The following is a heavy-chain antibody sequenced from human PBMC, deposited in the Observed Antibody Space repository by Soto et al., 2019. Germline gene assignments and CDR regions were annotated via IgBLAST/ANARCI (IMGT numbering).Heavy chain of an antibody. J-gene: IGHJ4*02. D-gene: IGHD6-6*01. Sequence: SETLSLTCAVSGGSISSSNWWSWVRQPPGKGLEWIGEIYHSGSTNYNPSLKSRVTISVDKSKNQFSLKLSSVTAADTAVYYCARVGSSSSFPFDYWGQGTLVTVSS. CDR1: GGSISSSNW. CDR3: ARVGSSSSFPFDY. V-gene: IGHV4-4*02. CDR2: IYHSGST.